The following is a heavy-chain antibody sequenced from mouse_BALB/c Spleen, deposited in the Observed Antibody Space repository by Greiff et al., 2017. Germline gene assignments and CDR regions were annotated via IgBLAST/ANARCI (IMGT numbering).Heavy chain of an antibody. Sequence: EVQLVESGGGLVKPGGSLKLSCAASGFTFSDYYMYWVRQTPEKRLEWVATISDGGSYTYYPDSVKGRFTISRDNAKNNLYLQMSSLKSEDTAMYYCAREAARATAWFAYWGQGTLVTVSA. V-gene: IGHV5-4*02. D-gene: IGHD3-1*01. CDR3: AREAARATAWFAY. J-gene: IGHJ3*01. CDR1: GFTFSDYY. CDR2: ISDGGSYT.